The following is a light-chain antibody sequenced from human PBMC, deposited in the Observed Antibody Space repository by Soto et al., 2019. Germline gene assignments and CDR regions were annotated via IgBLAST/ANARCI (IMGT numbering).Light chain of an antibody. V-gene: IGKV1-12*01. J-gene: IGKJ1*01. CDR3: QQANSFPRP. Sequence: DIQMTQSPSSVSASVGDRVTITCRASQGIRSWLAWYQQKPGKAPKLLIYAASSLQSGVPSRFSGSGSGTEFTRTISSLQPEDFATYYCQQANSFPRPFGQGTKVEIK. CDR1: QGIRSW. CDR2: AAS.